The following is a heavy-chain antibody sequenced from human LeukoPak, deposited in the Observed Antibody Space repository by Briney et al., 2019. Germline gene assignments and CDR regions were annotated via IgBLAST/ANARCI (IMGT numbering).Heavy chain of an antibody. CDR3: ARGTATASYPINWFDP. V-gene: IGHV6-1*01. CDR1: LDSVSSNSAA. J-gene: IGHJ5*02. D-gene: IGHD1-14*01. CDR2: TYYRSKWYN. Sequence: QTLSLTCAISLDSVSSNSAAWNWIRHSPSRGLEWLGRTYYRSKWYNDYAISVKSRITIDPGTSKNQFSLHLNSVTPGDTAVYYCARGTATASYPINWFDPWGQGILVTVSS.